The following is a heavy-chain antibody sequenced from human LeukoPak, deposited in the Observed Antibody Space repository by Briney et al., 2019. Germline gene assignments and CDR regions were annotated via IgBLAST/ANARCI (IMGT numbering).Heavy chain of an antibody. J-gene: IGHJ6*02. D-gene: IGHD1-26*01. CDR2: ISSSSSTI. CDR3: AKPGPATTNSYGMDV. V-gene: IGHV3-21*01. Sequence: PGGSLRLSCAASGLTFSSYSMNWVRQAPGKGLEWVSSISSSSSTIFYADSLKGRFTISRDNAKNSLYLQMNSLRAEDTAVYYCAKPGPATTNSYGMDVWGQGTTVTVSS. CDR1: GLTFSSYS.